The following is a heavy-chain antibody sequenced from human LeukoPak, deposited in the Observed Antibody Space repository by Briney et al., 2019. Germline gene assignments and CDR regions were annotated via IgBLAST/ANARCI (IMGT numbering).Heavy chain of an antibody. J-gene: IGHJ4*02. CDR2: ISAYNCNT. V-gene: IGHV1-18*01. CDR3: ARDRSITMVRGVHTDY. CDR1: GYTFTSYG. Sequence: ASVKVSCKASGYTFTSYGFRLVRQAPGQGVEWMGWISAYNCNTNYAQKLQGRVTMTTDKSTSTAYMELRSLRSDDTAVYYCARDRSITMVRGVHTDYWGQGTLVTVSS. D-gene: IGHD3-10*01.